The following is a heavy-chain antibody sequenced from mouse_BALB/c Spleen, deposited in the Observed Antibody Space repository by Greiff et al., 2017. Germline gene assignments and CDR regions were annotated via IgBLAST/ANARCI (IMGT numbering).Heavy chain of an antibody. CDR2: ISSGGSYT. D-gene: IGHD1-2*01. J-gene: IGHJ2*01. CDR1: GFTFSSYT. CDR3: TRGTGGYDFDY. V-gene: IGHV5-6-4*01. Sequence: EVQLVESGGGLVKPGGSLKLSCAASGFTFSSYTMSWVRQTPEKRLEWVATISSGGSYTYYPDSVKGRFTISRDNAKNTLYLQMSSLKSEDTAMYYCTRGTGGYDFDYWGQGTTLTVSS.